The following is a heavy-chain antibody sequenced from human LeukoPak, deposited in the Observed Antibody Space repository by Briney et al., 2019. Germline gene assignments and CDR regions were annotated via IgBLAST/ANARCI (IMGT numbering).Heavy chain of an antibody. CDR3: AKGYRKGRWLPLDY. J-gene: IGHJ4*02. CDR1: GITLSYYS. Sequence: GGSLRLSCAASGITLSYYSMNWVRQAPGKGLEWVSGISWNSGSIGYADSVKGRFTISRDNAKNSLYLQMNSLRAEDTALYYCAKGYRKGRWLPLDYWGQGTLVTVSS. CDR2: ISWNSGSI. D-gene: IGHD5-24*01. V-gene: IGHV3-9*01.